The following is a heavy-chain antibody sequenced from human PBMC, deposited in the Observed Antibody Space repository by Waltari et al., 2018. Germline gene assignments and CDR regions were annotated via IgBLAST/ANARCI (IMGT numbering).Heavy chain of an antibody. CDR1: GFTFSSYA. Sequence: EVQLLESGGGLVQPGGSLRLSCAASGFTFSSYAMSWVRQAPGKGLEWVSAISGRGGSTDYADSVKGRLTISRDNAKNTLYLQMNSLRAEDTAVYYCAKKSDIVATALDYWGQGTLVTVSS. D-gene: IGHD5-12*01. J-gene: IGHJ4*02. CDR3: AKKSDIVATALDY. CDR2: ISGRGGST. V-gene: IGHV3-23*01.